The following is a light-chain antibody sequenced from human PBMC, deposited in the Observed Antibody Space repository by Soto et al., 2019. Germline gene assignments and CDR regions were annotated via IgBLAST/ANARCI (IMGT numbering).Light chain of an antibody. CDR1: SSDVGRYNY. V-gene: IGLV2-14*01. CDR2: DVS. J-gene: IGLJ2*01. Sequence: QSALTQPASVSGSPGQSITISCTGTSSDVGRYNYVSWYQQHPGKVPKLMIYDVSNRPSGVSDRFSGSKSGNTASLTISGLQGEDEGDYYCSSHTSSNSVVFGGGTKLTVL. CDR3: SSHTSSNSVV.